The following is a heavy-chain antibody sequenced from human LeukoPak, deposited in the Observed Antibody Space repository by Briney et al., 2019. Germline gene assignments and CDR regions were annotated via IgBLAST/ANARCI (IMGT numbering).Heavy chain of an antibody. CDR3: ARGLWYCSSTSCYWGAIGYNYYMDV. D-gene: IGHD2-2*01. CDR2: MNPNSGNT. J-gene: IGHJ6*03. V-gene: IGHV1-8*03. CDR1: GYTFTSYD. Sequence: ASVKVSCKASGYTFTSYDINWVRQATGQGLEWMGWMNPNSGNTGYAQKFQGRVTITRNTSISTAYMEMSSIRSEDTAVYYCARGLWYCSSTSCYWGAIGYNYYMDVWGKGTTVTVSS.